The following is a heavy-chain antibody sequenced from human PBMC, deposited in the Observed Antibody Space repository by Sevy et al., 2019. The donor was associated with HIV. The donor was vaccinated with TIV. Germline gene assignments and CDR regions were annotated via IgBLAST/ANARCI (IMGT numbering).Heavy chain of an antibody. V-gene: IGHV3-23*01. CDR2: ISGSGGST. CDR3: AKGYHDYVWGSYRAPFDY. Sequence: GGSLRLSCAASGFSFSSYAMSWVDQAPGKGLEWVSAISGSGGSTYYADSVKGRFTISRDNSKNTLYLQMNSLRAEDTAVYYCAKGYHDYVWGSYRAPFDYWGQGTLVTVSS. J-gene: IGHJ4*02. CDR1: GFSFSSYA. D-gene: IGHD3-16*02.